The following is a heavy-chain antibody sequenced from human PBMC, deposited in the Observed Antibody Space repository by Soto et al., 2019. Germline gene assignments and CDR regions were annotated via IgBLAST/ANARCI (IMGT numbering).Heavy chain of an antibody. J-gene: IGHJ4*02. CDR3: ARGLFDY. V-gene: IGHV4-34*01. Sequence: SETLSLTCAVYGGSFSGYYWSWIRQPPGKGLEWIGEINHSGSTNYNPSLKSRVTISVDTSKNQFSLKLSSVTAADTAVYYCARGLFDYWGQGTLVTVSS. CDR1: GGSFSGYY. CDR2: INHSGST.